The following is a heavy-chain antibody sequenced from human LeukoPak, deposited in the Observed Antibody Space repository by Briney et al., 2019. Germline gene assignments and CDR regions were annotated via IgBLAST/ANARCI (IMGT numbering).Heavy chain of an antibody. CDR1: GGTFSSYA. D-gene: IGHD3-22*01. V-gene: IGHV1-18*01. J-gene: IGHJ6*02. Sequence: ASVKVSCKASGGTFSSYAISWVRQAPGQGLEWMGWISAYNGNTNYAQKLQGRVTMTTDTSTSTAYMELRSLRSDDTAVYYCARVSYYDSSGYYPNYYYYYGMDVWGQGTTVTVSS. CDR2: ISAYNGNT. CDR3: ARVSYYDSSGYYPNYYYYYGMDV.